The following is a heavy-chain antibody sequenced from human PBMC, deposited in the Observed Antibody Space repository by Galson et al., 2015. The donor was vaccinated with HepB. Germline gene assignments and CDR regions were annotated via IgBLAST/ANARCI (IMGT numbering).Heavy chain of an antibody. D-gene: IGHD1-26*01. Sequence: SLRLSCAASGFTFSSYGMHWVRQAPGKGLEWVAVIWYDGSNKYYADSVKGRFTISRDNSKDTLYLQMNSLRAEDTAVYYCARGLYSGSYNKRWGHFDYWGQGTLVTVSS. CDR2: IWYDGSNK. V-gene: IGHV3-33*01. CDR3: ARGLYSGSYNKRWGHFDY. CDR1: GFTFSSYG. J-gene: IGHJ4*02.